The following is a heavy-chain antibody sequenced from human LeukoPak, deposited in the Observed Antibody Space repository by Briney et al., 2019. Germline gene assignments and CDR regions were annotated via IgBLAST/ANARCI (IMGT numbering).Heavy chain of an antibody. CDR3: AKALGDYGVDY. CDR2: INPSGGST. J-gene: IGHJ4*02. Sequence: ASVKVSCKASGYTFTSYYMHWVRQAPGQGLEWMGIINPSGGSTTYAQKFQGRVTMTRDMSTSTVYMELSSLRSEDTAVYYCAKALGDYGVDYWGQGTLVTVSS. V-gene: IGHV1-46*01. D-gene: IGHD4-17*01. CDR1: GYTFTSYY.